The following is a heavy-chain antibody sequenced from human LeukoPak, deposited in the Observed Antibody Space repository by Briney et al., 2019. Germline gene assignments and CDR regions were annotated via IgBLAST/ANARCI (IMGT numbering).Heavy chain of an antibody. D-gene: IGHD1-1*01. Sequence: SETLSLTCTLSGDSLGDYYWSWIRQHPGKGLEWIGYIYYSGSTYYNPSLKSRVTISVDTSKNQFSLKLSSVTAADTAVYYCASSPTEYTFDIWGQGTMVTVSS. CDR2: IYYSGST. CDR1: GDSLGDYY. J-gene: IGHJ3*02. CDR3: ASSPTEYTFDI. V-gene: IGHV4-31*03.